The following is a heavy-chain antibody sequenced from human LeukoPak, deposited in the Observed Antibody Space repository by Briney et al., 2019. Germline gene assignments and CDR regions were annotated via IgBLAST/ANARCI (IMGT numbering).Heavy chain of an antibody. CDR3: ARTSEIQLWFFGAYGMDV. Sequence: PGGSLRLSCAASGFTFSSYAMSWVRQAPGKGLEWVSAISGSGGSTYYADSVKGRFTISRDNSKNTLYLQMNSLRAEDTAVYYCARTSEIQLWFFGAYGMDVWGQGTTVTVSS. CDR2: ISGSGGST. CDR1: GFTFSSYA. V-gene: IGHV3-23*01. D-gene: IGHD5-18*01. J-gene: IGHJ6*02.